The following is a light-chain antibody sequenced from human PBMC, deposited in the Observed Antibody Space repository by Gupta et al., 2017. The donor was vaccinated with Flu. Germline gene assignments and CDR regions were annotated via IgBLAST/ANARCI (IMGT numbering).Light chain of an antibody. J-gene: IGKJ1*01. V-gene: IGKV1-39*01. CDR2: GAS. CDR1: QSINTY. CDR3: QQTYSLTRT. Sequence: DIQLTQSPSPLSASVGDRVAITCRASQSINTYLNWYQQKVGKAPKILSYGASSLQSGVTSRGSGSGSGTDFTLTIRSLQPEDFATYDCQQTYSLTRTFGQGTRVEI.